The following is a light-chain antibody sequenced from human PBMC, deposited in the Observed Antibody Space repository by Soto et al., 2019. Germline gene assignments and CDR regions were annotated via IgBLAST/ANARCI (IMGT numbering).Light chain of an antibody. CDR3: QQRSKWTIT. J-gene: IGKJ5*01. CDR2: AAS. Sequence: EIVLTQSLATLSLSPGERAILSCRASQSVSSSYLAWYQQKPDQAPMLLIYAASSRATGIPDRFSGSGSGTDFNLTISRLETEDFAVYYCQQRSKWTITFGQGTRLDIK. CDR1: QSVSSSY. V-gene: IGKV3D-20*02.